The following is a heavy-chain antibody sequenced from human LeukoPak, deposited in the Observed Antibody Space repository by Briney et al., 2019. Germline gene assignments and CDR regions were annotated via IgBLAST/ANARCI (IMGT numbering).Heavy chain of an antibody. CDR3: ARVSGYDHFDY. D-gene: IGHD5-12*01. CDR1: GYTLTELS. Sequence: ASVKVSCKVSGYTLTELSMHWVRQAPGQGLEWMGWMNPNSGNTGYAQKFQGRVTMTRNTSISTAYMELSSLRSEDTAVYYCARVSGYDHFDYWGQGTLVTVSS. CDR2: MNPNSGNT. J-gene: IGHJ4*02. V-gene: IGHV1-8*01.